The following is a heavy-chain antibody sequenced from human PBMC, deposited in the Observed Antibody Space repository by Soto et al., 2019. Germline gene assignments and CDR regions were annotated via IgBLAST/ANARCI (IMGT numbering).Heavy chain of an antibody. Sequence: QVHLVESGGGVVQPGKSLRLSCAASGFTFDNYGMLWVRQAPGKGLEWVALISYDDSYRYYTNSGRGRFTISRDNSKNMVFLHMNSLQGYDTAVYYCAGGDYGDSIDFWGQGTLVTVSS. CDR3: AGGDYGDSIDF. J-gene: IGHJ4*02. CDR2: ISYDDSYR. D-gene: IGHD4-17*01. V-gene: IGHV3-33*01. CDR1: GFTFDNYG.